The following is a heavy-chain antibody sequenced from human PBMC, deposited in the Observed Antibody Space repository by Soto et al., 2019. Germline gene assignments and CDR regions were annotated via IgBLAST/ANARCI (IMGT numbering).Heavy chain of an antibody. CDR2: ISSIGSTI. Sequence: EVQLVESGGGLVQPGGSLRLSCAASGFTFSSYEMNWVRQAPGQGLEWVSYISSIGSTIYYADSVKGRFTISRDNANHSLYLQMNILRAEDTAVYYCASPDTYDSSGYYRYWGQGTLVTVSS. J-gene: IGHJ4*02. CDR3: ASPDTYDSSGYYRY. D-gene: IGHD3-22*01. CDR1: GFTFSSYE. V-gene: IGHV3-48*03.